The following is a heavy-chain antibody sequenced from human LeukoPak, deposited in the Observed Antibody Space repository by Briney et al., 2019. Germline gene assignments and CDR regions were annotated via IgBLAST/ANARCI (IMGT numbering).Heavy chain of an antibody. Sequence: PGGSLRLSCAASGFTFSSYEMNWIRQPPGKGLEWIGSIYYSGSTYYNPSLKSRVTISVDTSKNQFSLKLSSVTAADTAVYYCARDLRDFWSGSGWFDPWGQGALVTVSS. CDR1: GFTFSSYE. CDR3: ARDLRDFWSGSGWFDP. D-gene: IGHD3-3*01. J-gene: IGHJ5*02. V-gene: IGHV4-39*07. CDR2: IYYSGST.